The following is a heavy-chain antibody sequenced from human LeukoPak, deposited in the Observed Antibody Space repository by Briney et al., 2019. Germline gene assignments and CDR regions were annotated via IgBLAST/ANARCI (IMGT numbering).Heavy chain of an antibody. Sequence: SVKVSCKASGGTFSSYAISWVRQAPGQGLEWIGGIIPIFGTANYAQKFQGRVTITADESTSTAYMELSSMRSEDTAVYYCARGEEYGDYNYWGQGTLVTVSS. CDR1: GGTFSSYA. CDR2: IIPIFGTA. V-gene: IGHV1-69*01. CDR3: ARGEEYGDYNY. D-gene: IGHD4-17*01. J-gene: IGHJ4*02.